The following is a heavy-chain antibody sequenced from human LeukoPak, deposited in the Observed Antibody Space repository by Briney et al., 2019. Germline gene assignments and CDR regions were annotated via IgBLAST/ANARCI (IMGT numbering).Heavy chain of an antibody. V-gene: IGHV3-53*01. CDR1: GFTVSSNY. Sequence: GGSLRLSCAASGFTVSSNYMSWARQAAGKGLEWVSVIYSGGTTFYADSVKGRFTISRDNSKNTLYIQMNSLIADDTAVYYCTKLKGWYGEGYFDYWGQGTLVTVSS. CDR2: IYSGGTT. J-gene: IGHJ4*02. CDR3: TKLKGWYGEGYFDY. D-gene: IGHD3-10*01.